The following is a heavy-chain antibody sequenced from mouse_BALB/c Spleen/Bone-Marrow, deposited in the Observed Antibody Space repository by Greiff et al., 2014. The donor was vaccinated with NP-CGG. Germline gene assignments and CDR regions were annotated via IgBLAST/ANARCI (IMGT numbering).Heavy chain of an antibody. CDR3: ARESYYYENYAMDY. J-gene: IGHJ4*01. CDR2: IAPGSGST. V-gene: IGHV1S41*01. Sequence: DLVKPGASVKLSCKASGYTFTSYWIYWIKQRPGQGLEWIGRIAPGSGSTYYNEMFKGKATLTVDTSSSTAYIQLSSLSSEDSAVYFCARESYYYENYAMDYWGQGTSVTVSS. D-gene: IGHD1-1*01. CDR1: GYTFTSYW.